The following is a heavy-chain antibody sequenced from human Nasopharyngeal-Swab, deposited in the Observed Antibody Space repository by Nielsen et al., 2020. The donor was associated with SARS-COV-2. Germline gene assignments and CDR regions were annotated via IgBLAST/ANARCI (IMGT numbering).Heavy chain of an antibody. CDR3: AREYYDILTGYSRFEY. J-gene: IGHJ4*02. D-gene: IGHD3-9*01. CDR2: IHSSGST. V-gene: IGHV4-61*01. CDR1: GCTVSDGPISSYY. Sequence: SETLSLTCTVSGCTVSDGPISSYYWRWIRQPPGKGLEWIGYIHSSGSTKYNPSLKSRVTISVDTSKNQFSLKLSSVTAADTAVYYCAREYYDILTGYSRFEYWGQGTLVTVSS.